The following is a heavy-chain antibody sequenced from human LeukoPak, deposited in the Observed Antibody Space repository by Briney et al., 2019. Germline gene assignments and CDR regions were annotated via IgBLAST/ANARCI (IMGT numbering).Heavy chain of an antibody. CDR2: ITSSSSYI. CDR1: GFTFSSYS. Sequence: GGSLRLSCAASGFTFSSYSMTWVRQAPGRGLEWVSSITSSSSYIYYADSVKGRFTISRDNAKNSLYLQMNSLRAEDTALYYCTRAAGVAVAAVDYWGQGTLVTVSS. CDR3: TRAAGVAVAAVDY. D-gene: IGHD6-19*01. J-gene: IGHJ4*02. V-gene: IGHV3-21*01.